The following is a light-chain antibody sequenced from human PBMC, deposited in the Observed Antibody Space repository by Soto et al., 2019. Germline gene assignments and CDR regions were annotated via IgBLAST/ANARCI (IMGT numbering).Light chain of an antibody. V-gene: IGKV3-15*01. CDR2: GAS. CDR3: QQRNSWPLT. CDR1: QSVSSN. Sequence: EIVVTQSPATLSGSPGERATLSCRASQSVSSNLAWYQQRPGQAPRLLIYGASRRATGIPARFSGSGSGTDFTLTISSLQSEDFTVYYCQQRNSWPLTFGGGTKVDIK. J-gene: IGKJ4*01.